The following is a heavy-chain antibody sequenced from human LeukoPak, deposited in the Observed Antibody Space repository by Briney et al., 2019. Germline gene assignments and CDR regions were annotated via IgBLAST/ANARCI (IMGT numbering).Heavy chain of an antibody. J-gene: IGHJ3*02. CDR1: GFTFSSYA. Sequence: PGRSLRLSCAASGFTFSSYAMSWVRQAPGKGLEWVSAISGSGGSTYYADSVKGRFTISRDNSKNTLYLQMNSLRAEDTAVYYCAKDLRNYYGSGSSDAFDIWGQGTMVTVSS. CDR2: ISGSGGST. D-gene: IGHD3-10*01. CDR3: AKDLRNYYGSGSSDAFDI. V-gene: IGHV3-23*01.